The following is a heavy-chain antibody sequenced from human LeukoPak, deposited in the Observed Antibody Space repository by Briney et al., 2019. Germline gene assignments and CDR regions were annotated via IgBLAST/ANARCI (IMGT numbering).Heavy chain of an antibody. CDR2: IYHSGST. CDR1: GYSISSGYY. J-gene: IGHJ4*02. V-gene: IGHV4-38-2*01. Sequence: SQTLSLTCAVSGYSISSGYYWGWIRQPPGKGLEWIGSIYHSGSTYYNPSLKSRVTISVDTSKNQFSLKLSSVTAADTAVYYCARHKEFAFDYWGQGTLVTVSS. CDR3: ARHKEFAFDY.